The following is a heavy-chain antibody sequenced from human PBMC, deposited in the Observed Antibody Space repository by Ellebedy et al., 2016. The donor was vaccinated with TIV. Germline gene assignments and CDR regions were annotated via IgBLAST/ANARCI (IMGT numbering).Heavy chain of an antibody. CDR1: DSSISNSNYY. CDR2: IYHRGSA. CDR3: ARDPALPRGRSDT. Sequence: MPGGSLRLSFTVSDSSISNSNYYWNSIRQPPWTGLACIGSIYHRGSASYNPSLKSRVTVSVDTSKNQFSLNLSSVTAADTAVYYFARDPALPRGRSDTWGQGTLVTVSS. J-gene: IGHJ5*02. V-gene: IGHV4-39*07.